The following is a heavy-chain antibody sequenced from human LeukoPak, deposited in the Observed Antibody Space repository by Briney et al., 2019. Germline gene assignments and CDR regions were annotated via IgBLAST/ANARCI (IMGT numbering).Heavy chain of an antibody. CDR2: ISPSGGST. J-gene: IGHJ3*02. CDR3: ARESTYSSGWNAFDI. D-gene: IGHD6-19*01. Sequence: GASVKVSCKASGYTFTSYGISWVRQAPGQGLEWMGIISPSGGSTSYAQKFQGRVTMTRDMSTSTVYMELSSLRSEDTAVYYCARESTYSSGWNAFDIWGQGTMVTVSS. CDR1: GYTFTSYG. V-gene: IGHV1-46*01.